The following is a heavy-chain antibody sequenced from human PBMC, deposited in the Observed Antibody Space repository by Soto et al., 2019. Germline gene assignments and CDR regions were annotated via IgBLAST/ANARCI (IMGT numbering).Heavy chain of an antibody. CDR3: ARDTYCGSTSCYDY. D-gene: IGHD2-2*01. Sequence: SVEVCSTASGGTLASYAITGFRQAHGQGLEWMGRIIPILGIANYAQKFQGRVTITADKSTSTAYMELSSLRSEDTAVYYCARDTYCGSTSCYDYWGQGTLVTVSS. CDR2: IIPILGIA. V-gene: IGHV1-69*04. CDR1: GGTLASYA. J-gene: IGHJ4*02.